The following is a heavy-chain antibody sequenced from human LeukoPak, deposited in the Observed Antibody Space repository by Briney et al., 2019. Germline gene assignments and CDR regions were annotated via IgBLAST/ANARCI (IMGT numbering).Heavy chain of an antibody. J-gene: IGHJ5*02. V-gene: IGHV3-30*18. CDR3: AKDLSSGWTNWFDP. CDR1: GFTFSSYG. D-gene: IGHD6-19*01. Sequence: PGRSLRLSCAASGFTFSSYGMHWVRQAPGKGLEWVAVISYDGSNKHYADSVKGRFTISGDNSKNTLYLQMNSLRAEDTAVYYCAKDLSSGWTNWFDPWGQGTLVTVSS. CDR2: ISYDGSNK.